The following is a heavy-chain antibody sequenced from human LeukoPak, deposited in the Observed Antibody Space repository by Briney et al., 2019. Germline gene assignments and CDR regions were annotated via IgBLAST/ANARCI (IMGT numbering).Heavy chain of an antibody. J-gene: IGHJ6*02. CDR1: GYTSTGYY. V-gene: IGHV1-2*06. CDR3: AREIISIAAPHYYYYYGMDV. CDR2: INPNSGGT. D-gene: IGHD6-6*01. Sequence: ASVKVSCKASGYTSTGYYMHWVRQAPGQGLEWMGRINPNSGGTNYAQKFQGRVTMTRDTSISTAYMELSRLRSDDTAVYYCAREIISIAAPHYYYYYGMDVWGQGTTVTVSS.